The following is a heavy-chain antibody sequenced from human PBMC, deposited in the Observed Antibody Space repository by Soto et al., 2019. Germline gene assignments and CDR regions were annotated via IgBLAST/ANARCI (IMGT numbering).Heavy chain of an antibody. V-gene: IGHV1-2*04. Sequence: ASVKVSCKASGYTFTGYYMHWVRQAPGQGLEWMGWINPNSGGTNYAQKFQGWVTMTRDTSISTAYMELSRLRSDDTAVYYCARDPHWGIIRYFDWSTPTRNYYYYGMDVWGQGTTVTVSS. CDR2: INPNSGGT. D-gene: IGHD3-9*01. CDR1: GYTFTGYY. CDR3: ARDPHWGIIRYFDWSTPTRNYYYYGMDV. J-gene: IGHJ6*02.